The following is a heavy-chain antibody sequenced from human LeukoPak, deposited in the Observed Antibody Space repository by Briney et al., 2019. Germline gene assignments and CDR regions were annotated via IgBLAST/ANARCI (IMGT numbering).Heavy chain of an antibody. Sequence: PSETLSLTCTVSGGSISSYYWSWIRQPPGKGLEWIGEINHSGSTNYNPSLKSRVTISVDTSKNQFSLKLSSVTAADTAVYYCARVAANRYYFDYWGQGTLVTVSS. J-gene: IGHJ4*02. V-gene: IGHV4-34*01. CDR2: INHSGST. CDR1: GGSISSYY. D-gene: IGHD6-25*01. CDR3: ARVAANRYYFDY.